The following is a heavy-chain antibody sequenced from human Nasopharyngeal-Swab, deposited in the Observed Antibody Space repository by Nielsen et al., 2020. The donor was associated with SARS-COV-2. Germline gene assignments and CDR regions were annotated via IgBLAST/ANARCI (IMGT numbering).Heavy chain of an antibody. CDR2: ISSSSSTI. V-gene: IGHV3-48*02. CDR1: GFTFSSYS. Sequence: GGSLRLSCAASGFTFSSYSMNWVRQAPGKGLEWVSCISSSSSTIYYADSVKGRFTISRDNAKNSLYLQMNSLRDEDTAVYYCARYCSSTSCYRTSAFDIWGQGTMVTVSS. CDR3: ARYCSSTSCYRTSAFDI. D-gene: IGHD2-2*01. J-gene: IGHJ3*02.